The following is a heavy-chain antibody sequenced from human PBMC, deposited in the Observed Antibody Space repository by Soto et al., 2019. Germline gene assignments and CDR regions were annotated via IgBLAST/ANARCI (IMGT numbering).Heavy chain of an antibody. Sequence: PGGSLRLSCSGSGFTFSSYAMDWVRQAPGKGLEYASAINSNGLTTYYADSVKGRFTISRDNSKKTLYLQMTSLRVEDTAVYYCVKGKIGSSGLLDWFDPWGQGTVVTVSS. V-gene: IGHV3-64D*06. D-gene: IGHD3-10*01. CDR3: VKGKIGSSGLLDWFDP. CDR1: GFTFSSYA. CDR2: INSNGLTT. J-gene: IGHJ5*01.